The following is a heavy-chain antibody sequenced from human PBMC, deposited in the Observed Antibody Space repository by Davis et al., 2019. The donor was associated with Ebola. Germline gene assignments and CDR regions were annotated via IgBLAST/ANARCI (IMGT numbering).Heavy chain of an antibody. D-gene: IGHD6-13*01. CDR1: GFTFSGSA. V-gene: IGHV3-73*01. CDR2: IRGKANSYAT. J-gene: IGHJ4*02. CDR3: ARGIRLRYSSSWYLNY. Sequence: GESLKISCAASGFTFSGSAMHWVRQASGKGLEWVGRIRGKANSYATAYAASVKGRFTIARDDSKNTAYLQMNSLRAEDTAVYYCARGIRLRYSSSWYLNYWGQGTLVTVSS.